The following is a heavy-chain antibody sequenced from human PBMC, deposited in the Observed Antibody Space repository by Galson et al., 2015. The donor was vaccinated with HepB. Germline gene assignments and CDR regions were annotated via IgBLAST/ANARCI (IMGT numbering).Heavy chain of an antibody. J-gene: IGHJ3*02. Sequence: SLRLSCAASGFTFSSYAMSWVRQAPGKGLEWVSLISGSGRSTYYADSVKGRFIISRDNSKNTVYLQMNSLRAEDTATYYCAKDRGTVTDDAFDIWGQGTMVTVSS. CDR1: GFTFSSYA. CDR2: ISGSGRST. D-gene: IGHD4-11*01. CDR3: AKDRGTVTDDAFDI. V-gene: IGHV3-23*01.